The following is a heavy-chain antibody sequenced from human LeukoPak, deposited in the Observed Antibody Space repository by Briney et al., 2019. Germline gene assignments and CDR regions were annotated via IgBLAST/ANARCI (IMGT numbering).Heavy chain of an antibody. V-gene: IGHV1-46*01. Sequence: AASVKVSCKASGYTFTSYYMHWVRQAPGQGLEWMGIINPSGGSTSYAQKFQGRVTMTRDTSTSTVYMELSSLRSEDTAVYYCAKDVGKWESIHFFDYWGQGTLVTVSS. J-gene: IGHJ4*02. D-gene: IGHD1-26*01. CDR3: AKDVGKWESIHFFDY. CDR1: GYTFTSYY. CDR2: INPSGGST.